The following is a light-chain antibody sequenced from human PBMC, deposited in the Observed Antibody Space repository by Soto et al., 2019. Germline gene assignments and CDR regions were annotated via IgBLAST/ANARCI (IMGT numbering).Light chain of an antibody. J-gene: IGKJ2*01. Sequence: DIQMTQSPSTLSASVGDRVTITCRASQSVFKWLAWYQQKPGKAPKLLIYDISSLESGVPSRFSGSGSGTEFTLTISSLQPDDFATYYCQQYNTYSTFGQGTKLEIK. V-gene: IGKV1-5*01. CDR2: DIS. CDR3: QQYNTYST. CDR1: QSVFKW.